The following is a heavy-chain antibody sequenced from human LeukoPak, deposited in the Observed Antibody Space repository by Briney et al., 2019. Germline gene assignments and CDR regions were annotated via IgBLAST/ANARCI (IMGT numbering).Heavy chain of an antibody. D-gene: IGHD6-19*01. CDR3: ARDHYSSGWLDY. CDR1: GDSVSSNSAT. V-gene: IGHV6-1*01. J-gene: IGHJ4*02. Sequence: SQTLSLTCALSGDSVSSNSATWSWIRQSPSRGLEWLGRTYYRSKWYNDYAVSVKSRITINPDTSKNQFSLQLNSVSPEDTAVYYCARDHYSSGWLDYWGQGTLVTVSS. CDR2: TYYRSKWYN.